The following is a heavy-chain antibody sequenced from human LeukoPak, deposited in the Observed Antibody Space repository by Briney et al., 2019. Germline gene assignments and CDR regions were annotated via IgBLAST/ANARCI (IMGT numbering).Heavy chain of an antibody. CDR3: AKSRITMVRGVITNFDY. CDR2: ISGSGGST. J-gene: IGHJ4*02. D-gene: IGHD3-10*01. Sequence: GSLRLSCAASGITFCSYAMRWVRQAPGKGLEWVSAISGSGGSTYYADSVKGRFTISRDNSKNTLYLQMNSLRAEDTAVYYCAKSRITMVRGVITNFDYWGQGTLVTVSS. CDR1: GITFCSYA. V-gene: IGHV3-23*01.